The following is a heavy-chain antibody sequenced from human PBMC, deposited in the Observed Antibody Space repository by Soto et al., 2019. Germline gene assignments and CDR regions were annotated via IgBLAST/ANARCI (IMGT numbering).Heavy chain of an antibody. D-gene: IGHD2-2*01. CDR3: AKDSTSSGFDY. Sequence: GGSLRLSCAASGFTFNSYGMHWVRQAPGKGLEWVAVISYDGSNKYYADSVKGRFTISRDNSKNTLYLQMNSLRAEDTAVYYCAKDSTSSGFDYWGQGTLVTVSS. J-gene: IGHJ4*02. V-gene: IGHV3-30*18. CDR1: GFTFNSYG. CDR2: ISYDGSNK.